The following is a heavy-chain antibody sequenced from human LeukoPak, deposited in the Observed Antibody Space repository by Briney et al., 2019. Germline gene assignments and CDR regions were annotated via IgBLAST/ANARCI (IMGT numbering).Heavy chain of an antibody. CDR2: IKQDGSEK. CDR1: GLTSSSYW. Sequence: QSGGSLRLSCAASGLTSSSYWMSWVRQAPGEGLEWVANIKQDGSEKYYVDSVKGRFTISRDNSKNTLYLQMNSLRAEDTAVYSCARAGTWIQLWETGEYYFDYWGQGTLVTVSS. CDR3: ARAGTWIQLWETGEYYFDY. D-gene: IGHD5-18*01. J-gene: IGHJ4*02. V-gene: IGHV3-7*01.